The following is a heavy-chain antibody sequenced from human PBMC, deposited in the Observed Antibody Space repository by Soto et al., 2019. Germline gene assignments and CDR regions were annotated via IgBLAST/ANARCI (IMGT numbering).Heavy chain of an antibody. Sequence: PGGSLRLSCAASGFTFSSYAMHWVRQAPGKGLEWVAVISYDGSNKYYADSVKGRFTISRDNSKNTLYLQMNSLRAEDTAVYYCARDLTQWLGHSDFDYWGQGTPVTVSS. J-gene: IGHJ4*02. CDR3: ARDLTQWLGHSDFDY. CDR2: ISYDGSNK. V-gene: IGHV3-30-3*01. CDR1: GFTFSSYA. D-gene: IGHD6-19*01.